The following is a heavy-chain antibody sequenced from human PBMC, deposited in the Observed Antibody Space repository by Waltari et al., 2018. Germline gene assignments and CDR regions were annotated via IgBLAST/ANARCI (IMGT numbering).Heavy chain of an antibody. V-gene: IGHV3-7*01. CDR1: GFNFSSYW. CDR3: ARVYWPRGFDY. CDR2: IKKDGRDK. D-gene: IGHD2-8*02. J-gene: IGHJ4*02. Sequence: EVRLVESGGGLVQPGGSLRLSCAASGFNFSSYWMSWVRQAPGEGLEWGGNIKKDGRDKYYVDSVEGRFTVSRDNAKNSLYLQRNSVRAEDTAVYYCARVYWPRGFDYWGQGTLVTVSS.